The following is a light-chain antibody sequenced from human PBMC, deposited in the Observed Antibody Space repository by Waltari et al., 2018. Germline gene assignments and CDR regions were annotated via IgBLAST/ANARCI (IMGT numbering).Light chain of an antibody. CDR3: QQRGNWNT. CDR2: NAL. Sequence: EIVLTQSPGTLSLSPGERATLSCRASQSVHNYLAWYQQKPGQAPRLLIYNALHRATGIPASFSGSGSGTDFTLTISRLQPEDFGVYYCQQRGNWNTFGQGTRLEIK. V-gene: IGKV3-11*01. CDR1: QSVHNY. J-gene: IGKJ5*01.